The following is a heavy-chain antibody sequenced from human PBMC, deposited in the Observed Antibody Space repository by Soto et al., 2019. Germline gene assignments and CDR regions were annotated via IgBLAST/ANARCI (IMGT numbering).Heavy chain of an antibody. V-gene: IGHV3-72*01. CDR3: ARDSTKGAYFDY. CDR2: IRNKANSYTT. J-gene: IGHJ4*01. CDR1: GFTFSDHY. Sequence: EVQLVESGGGLVQPGGSQRLSCAASGFTFSDHYMDWVRQAPGKGLEWVGRIRNKANSYTTDYAASVKGRFTISRDDSKDSLYLQMNSLKPEDTAIYYCARDSTKGAYFDYWGHGTLATVSS. D-gene: IGHD2-2*01.